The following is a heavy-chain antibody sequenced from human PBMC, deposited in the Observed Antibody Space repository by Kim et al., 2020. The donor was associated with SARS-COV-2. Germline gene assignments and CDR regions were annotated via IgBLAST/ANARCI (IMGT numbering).Heavy chain of an antibody. CDR1: GFTFSSYE. CDR2: ISSRGVTI. Sequence: GGSLRLSCAASGFTFSSYEMNWVRQAPGKGLEWISYISSRGVTISYADSVKGRFTISRDNAKNSLYLQMNSLRVEDMGVYYCATDGPAHLRFAPWGQGTPVTVSP. J-gene: IGHJ5*02. CDR3: ATDGPAHLRFAP. V-gene: IGHV3-48*03.